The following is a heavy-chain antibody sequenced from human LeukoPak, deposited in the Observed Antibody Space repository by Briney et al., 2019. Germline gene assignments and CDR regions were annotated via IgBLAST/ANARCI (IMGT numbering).Heavy chain of an antibody. CDR1: GDSVSRSDSY. Sequence: SETLSLTCTIFGDSVSRSDSYWDWIRQPPGKGLEWIGTIYYSGRTYYSPSLKSRATLSTDISTNPFSPILSCVTGADTALYFCARRRYYDSSGYLEWGQGTLVTVSS. J-gene: IGHJ1*01. CDR2: IYYSGRT. CDR3: ARRRYYDSSGYLE. V-gene: IGHV4-39*01. D-gene: IGHD3-22*01.